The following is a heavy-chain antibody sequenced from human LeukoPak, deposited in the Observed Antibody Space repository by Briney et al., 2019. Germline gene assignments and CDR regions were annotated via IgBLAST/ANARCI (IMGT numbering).Heavy chain of an antibody. J-gene: IGHJ4*02. V-gene: IGHV1-69*05. D-gene: IGHD4-17*01. CDR2: IIPIFGTA. CDR3: ASGGYGDYYFDY. CDR1: GGTFSSYA. Sequence: SVKVSCKASGGTFSSYAISWVRQAPGQGLEWMGGIIPIFGTANYAQKFQGRVTITTDESTSTAYMELSSLRSEGTAVYYCASGGYGDYYFDYWGQGTLVTVSS.